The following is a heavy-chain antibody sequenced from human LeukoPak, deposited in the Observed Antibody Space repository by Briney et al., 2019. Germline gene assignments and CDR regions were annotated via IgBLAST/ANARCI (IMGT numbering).Heavy chain of an antibody. Sequence: KPSETLSLTCTVSGGSISSYSWSWIRQHPGKGLEWIGYIYYSGSTYYNPSLKSRVTISVDTSKNQFSLKLSSVTAADTAVYYCASSVATIPGFDYWGQGTLVTVSS. CDR1: GGSISSYS. D-gene: IGHD5-12*01. V-gene: IGHV4-59*06. CDR2: IYYSGST. CDR3: ASSVATIPGFDY. J-gene: IGHJ4*02.